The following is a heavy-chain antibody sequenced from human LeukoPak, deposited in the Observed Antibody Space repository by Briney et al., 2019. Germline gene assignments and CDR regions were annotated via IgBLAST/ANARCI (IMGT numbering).Heavy chain of an antibody. D-gene: IGHD3-3*01. CDR3: ARVERNWSGYYAKVYYFDY. CDR1: GVSISSYS. V-gene: IGHV4-59*01. CDR2: VQYTGST. J-gene: IGHJ4*02. Sequence: SETLSLTCSVSGVSISSYSWSWLRQAPGKGLEWIASVQYTGSTTYNPSLRSRLTISADTSKSQLSLQLSSVTTADTAVYYCARVERNWSGYYAKVYYFDYWGQGTLVTVSS.